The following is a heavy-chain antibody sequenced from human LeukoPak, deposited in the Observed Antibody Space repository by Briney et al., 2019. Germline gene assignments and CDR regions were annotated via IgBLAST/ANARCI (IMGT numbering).Heavy chain of an antibody. Sequence: AETLSLTCDVYGGSLSGYYWNWIRQPPGKGLEWIGYIYYSGSTNYNPSLKSRVTISVDTSKNQFSLKLSSVTAADTAVYYCARGADSSGYYSIFYFDYWGQGTLVTVSS. V-gene: IGHV4-59*01. CDR3: ARGADSSGYYSIFYFDY. CDR1: GGSLSGYY. D-gene: IGHD3-22*01. CDR2: IYYSGST. J-gene: IGHJ4*02.